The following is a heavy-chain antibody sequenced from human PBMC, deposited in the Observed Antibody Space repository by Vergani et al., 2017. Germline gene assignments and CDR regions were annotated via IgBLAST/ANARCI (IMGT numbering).Heavy chain of an antibody. CDR3: ARGDYGILTGYRY. D-gene: IGHD3-9*01. V-gene: IGHV1-46*03. Sequence: QVQVVQSGAEAKKSGASVKVSCKTSGYTFSNYYMHWVRQAPGQGLEWMGIINPSGGHTNYAQKFQGRVTMARDTSTSTVYMVLSSLRSEDTAIYYCARGDYGILTGYRYWGQGTLVTVSA. CDR2: INPSGGHT. J-gene: IGHJ4*02. CDR1: GYTFSNYY.